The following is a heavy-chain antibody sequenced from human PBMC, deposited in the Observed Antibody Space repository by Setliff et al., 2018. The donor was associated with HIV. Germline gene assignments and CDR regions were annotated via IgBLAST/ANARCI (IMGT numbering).Heavy chain of an antibody. J-gene: IGHJ4*02. CDR3: ARAAPGGGNDYFGY. Sequence: ASVKVSCKTSGYTFNDFVIHWVRQAPGQRPEYMGWFYPGTGGTGYSPRFQGRLTFSRDTSATTAHVEVNSLTSEDTAVYYCARAAPGGGNDYFGYWGQGALVTV. D-gene: IGHD3-16*01. CDR2: FYPGTGGT. V-gene: IGHV1-3*01. CDR1: GYTFNDFV.